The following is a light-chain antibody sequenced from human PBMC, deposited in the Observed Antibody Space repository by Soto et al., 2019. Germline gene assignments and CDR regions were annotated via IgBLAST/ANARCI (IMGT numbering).Light chain of an antibody. CDR1: SSNIGSST. CDR3: ATWYGSLPGEV. J-gene: IGLJ2*01. V-gene: IGLV1-51*01. Sequence: QSVLTQPPSTSGTPGHRVIISCSGTSSNIGSSTVNWYQQLPGTAPKLLIYDNNKRPSGIPDRFSGSKSGTSGTLDITGLQTGDEADYYCATWYGSLPGEVFGGGTKLTVL. CDR2: DNN.